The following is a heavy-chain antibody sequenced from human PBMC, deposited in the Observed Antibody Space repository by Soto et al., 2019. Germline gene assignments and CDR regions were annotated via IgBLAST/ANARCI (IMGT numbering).Heavy chain of an antibody. D-gene: IGHD3-3*01. CDR3: ARVPIDFWSGYWAFDI. V-gene: IGHV4-34*01. J-gene: IGHJ3*02. CDR2: INHNEGT. Sequence: SETLSLNCAVYGGSFSGYYWSWIRQPPGKGLEWIGEINHNEGTNYNPSLKRRVKISVDKSKNKISQKKNSENAADTTRDYCARVPIDFWSGYWAFDIWGQGTMVT. CDR1: GGSFSGYY.